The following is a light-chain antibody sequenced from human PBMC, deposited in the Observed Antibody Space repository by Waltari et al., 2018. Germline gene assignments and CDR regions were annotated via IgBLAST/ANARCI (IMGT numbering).Light chain of an antibody. CDR3: QQFHSLPYT. J-gene: IGKJ2*01. CDR1: QDSTTS. CDR2: DAS. V-gene: IGKV1-33*01. Sequence: GDRVTFTGQATQDSTTSLSWFQQKPGEAPRLLIYDASTLQPGVPSRFSGTGSATGFSLTITSLQLDDSATYYCQQFHSLPYTFARGTKLHIK.